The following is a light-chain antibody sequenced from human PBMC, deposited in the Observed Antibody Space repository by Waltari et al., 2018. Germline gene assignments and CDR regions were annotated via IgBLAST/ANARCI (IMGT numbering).Light chain of an antibody. Sequence: QSALTQPASVSGSPGQSITISCTGTSSDVGGYNYVSWYQQHPGKAPKLMIYDVSDRPSGVSNRFAGYKSGNTASLTISGLQAEDEAYYYCSSYTSSSTLVFGTGTKVTVL. CDR1: SSDVGGYNY. CDR2: DVS. V-gene: IGLV2-14*03. J-gene: IGLJ1*01. CDR3: SSYTSSSTLV.